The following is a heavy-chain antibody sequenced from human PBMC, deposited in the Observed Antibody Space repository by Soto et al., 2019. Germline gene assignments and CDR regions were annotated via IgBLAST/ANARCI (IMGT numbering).Heavy chain of an antibody. CDR3: ARLGFVGEGDF. CDR2: ISWNSGTK. J-gene: IGHJ4*02. V-gene: IGHV3-9*01. Sequence: EVQLVDSGGGLVQPGRSLRLSCAASGFTFDDYAMHWVRQAPGKGLEWVSGISWNSGTKGYADSVKGRFTISRDIAKSTGYLQMNNLRAEDTAIYYCARLGFVGEGDFWGQGILVTVSS. CDR1: GFTFDDYA. D-gene: IGHD3-16*01.